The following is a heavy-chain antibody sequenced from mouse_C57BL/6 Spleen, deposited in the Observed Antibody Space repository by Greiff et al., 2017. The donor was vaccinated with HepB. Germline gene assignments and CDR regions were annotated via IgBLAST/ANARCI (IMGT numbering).Heavy chain of an antibody. CDR2: IYPSDSET. Sequence: QVQLQQPGAELVRPGSSVKLSCKASGYTFTSYWMDWVKQRPGQGLEWIGNIYPSDSETHYNQKFKDKATLTVDKSSSTAYMQLSSLTSEESAVYYCARTKGGSSPNYAMDYWGQGTSVTVSS. V-gene: IGHV1-61*01. CDR1: GYTFTSYW. D-gene: IGHD1-1*01. J-gene: IGHJ4*01. CDR3: ARTKGGSSPNYAMDY.